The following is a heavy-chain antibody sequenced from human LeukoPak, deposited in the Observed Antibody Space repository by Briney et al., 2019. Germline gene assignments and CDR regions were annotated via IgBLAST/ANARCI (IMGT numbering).Heavy chain of an antibody. CDR1: GFTFSSYS. D-gene: IGHD6-13*01. CDR3: ARDSRAGYGMDV. J-gene: IGHJ6*02. Sequence: GGSLRLSCAASGFTFSSYSMNWVRQAPGKGLEWVSSISSSSSYIYYADSVKGRFTISRDNAKNSLYLQMNSLRAEDTAVYYCARDSRAGYGMDVWGQGTTVTVSS. CDR2: ISSSSSYI. V-gene: IGHV3-21*04.